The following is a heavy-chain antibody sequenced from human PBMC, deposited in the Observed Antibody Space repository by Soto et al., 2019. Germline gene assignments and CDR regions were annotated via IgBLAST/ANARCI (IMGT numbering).Heavy chain of an antibody. V-gene: IGHV3-30*03. J-gene: IGHJ4*02. Sequence: GGSLRLSCAASGFTFSSYGMHWVRQAPGKGLEWVAVISYDGSNKYYADSVKGRFTISSDNSKYTLYLQMNSLRAEDTAVYYCATDESAVLRVGELSCQDYWGQGTLVTVSS. CDR2: ISYDGSNK. CDR3: ATDESAVLRVGELSCQDY. D-gene: IGHD3-16*02. CDR1: GFTFSSYG.